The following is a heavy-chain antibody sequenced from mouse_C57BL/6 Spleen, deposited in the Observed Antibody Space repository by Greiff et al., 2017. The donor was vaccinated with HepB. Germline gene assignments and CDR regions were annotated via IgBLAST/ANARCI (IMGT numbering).Heavy chain of an antibody. D-gene: IGHD1-1*01. Sequence: VQLKQSGPELVKPGASVKISCKASGYTFTDYYMNWVKQSHGKSLEWIGDINPNNGGTSYNQKFKGKATLTVDKSSSTAYMELRSLTSEDSAVYYCAERSAWFAYWGQGTLVTVSA. CDR1: GYTFTDYY. V-gene: IGHV1-26*01. CDR2: INPNNGGT. CDR3: AERSAWFAY. J-gene: IGHJ3*01.